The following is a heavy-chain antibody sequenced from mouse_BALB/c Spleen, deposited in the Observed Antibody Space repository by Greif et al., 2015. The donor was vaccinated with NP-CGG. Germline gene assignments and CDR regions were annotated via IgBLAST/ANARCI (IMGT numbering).Heavy chain of an antibody. CDR3: ATLRLNYAMDY. Sequence: EVMLVESGGGLVKPGGSLKLSCAASGFTFSSYAMSWVRQSPEKRLEWVAEISSGGSYTYYPDTVTGRFTISRDNAKNTLYLEMSSLRSEDTAMYYCATLRLNYAMDYWGQGTSVTVSS. V-gene: IGHV5-9-4*01. CDR1: GFTFSSYA. J-gene: IGHJ4*01. CDR2: ISSGGSYT. D-gene: IGHD1-2*01.